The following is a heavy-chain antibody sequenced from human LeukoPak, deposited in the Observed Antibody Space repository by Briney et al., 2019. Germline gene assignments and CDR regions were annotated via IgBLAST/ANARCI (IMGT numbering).Heavy chain of an antibody. D-gene: IGHD4-11*01. CDR3: ARADSNHRFGIDV. J-gene: IGHJ6*01. Sequence: GGSLRLSCAASGVIVSSYYMTWVRQAPGQGLEWVSVIYSGGSTKYAESMKDRFATSRESSKNTIFLQMNSLRVEDTAVYYCARADSNHRFGIDVWGVGATVTVS. V-gene: IGHV3-66*01. CDR2: IYSGGST. CDR1: GVIVSSYY.